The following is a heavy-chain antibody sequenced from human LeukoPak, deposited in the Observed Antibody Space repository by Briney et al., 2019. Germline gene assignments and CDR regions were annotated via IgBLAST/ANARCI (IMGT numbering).Heavy chain of an antibody. V-gene: IGHV3-7*03. CDR1: GFTFSNYW. Sequence: GGSLRLSCATSGFTFSNYWMSWVRQAPGKGLEWVANIKEDGSEKKYVDSVKGRFTISRDNAKNSLYLQMNSLRAEDTAVYYCADMTTVTTYWGQGTLATVSS. CDR3: ADMTTVTTY. J-gene: IGHJ4*02. CDR2: IKEDGSEK. D-gene: IGHD4-17*01.